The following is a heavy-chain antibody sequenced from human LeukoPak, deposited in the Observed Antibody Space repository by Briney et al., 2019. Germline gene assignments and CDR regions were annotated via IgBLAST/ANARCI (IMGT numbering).Heavy chain of an antibody. CDR3: ARPSIYSSGWSSLGY. CDR2: IIPIFGTA. V-gene: IGHV1-69*13. D-gene: IGHD6-19*01. CDR1: GYTFTNYD. Sequence: SVKVSCKASGYTFTNYDINWVRQAPGQGLEWMGGIIPIFGTANYAQKFQGRVTITADESTSTAYMELSSLRSEDTAVYYCARPSIYSSGWSSLGYWGQGTLVTVSS. J-gene: IGHJ4*02.